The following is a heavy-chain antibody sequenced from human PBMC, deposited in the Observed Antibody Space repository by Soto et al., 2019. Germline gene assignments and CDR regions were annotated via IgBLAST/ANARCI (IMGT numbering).Heavy chain of an antibody. CDR3: ERGPTIRVFDP. CDR1: GGSISSSNW. J-gene: IGHJ5*02. CDR2: IYHSGST. Sequence: SETLSLTCAVSGGSISSSNWWSWVRQPPGKGLEWIGEIYHSGSTNYNPSLKSRVTMSVDTSKNQFSLKLSSVTAADTAVYYCERGPTIRVFDPWGQGTLVTFSS. V-gene: IGHV4-4*02. D-gene: IGHD3-10*01.